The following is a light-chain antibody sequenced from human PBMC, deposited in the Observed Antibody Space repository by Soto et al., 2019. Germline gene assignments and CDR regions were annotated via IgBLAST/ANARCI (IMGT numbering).Light chain of an antibody. CDR2: GNN. J-gene: IGLJ1*01. V-gene: IGLV1-40*01. CDR1: SSNIGAGYD. CDR3: QSYDSTLSARYV. Sequence: QSVLTQPPSVSGAPGQRVSISCTGSSSNIGAGYDVHWYQQLPGKAPTLLIYGNNNRPSGVPDRFSGSKSGTSASLAITGLRAEDEADYYCQSYDSTLSARYVFGTGTKLTVL.